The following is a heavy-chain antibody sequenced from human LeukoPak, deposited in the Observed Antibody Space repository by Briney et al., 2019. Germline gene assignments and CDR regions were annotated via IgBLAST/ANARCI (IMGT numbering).Heavy chain of an antibody. CDR1: GFSFSSYW. V-gene: IGHV3-30*03. J-gene: IGHJ1*01. D-gene: IGHD2-2*01. Sequence: GGSLRLSCAASGFSFSSYWLSWVRQAPGRGLEWVAFISNDEKSIYYADSVKGRFTISRDNSRSTLYLQLNSLRAEDTAVYYCARGLSRREYFDHWGQGTLVTV. CDR3: ARGLSRREYFDH. CDR2: ISNDEKSI.